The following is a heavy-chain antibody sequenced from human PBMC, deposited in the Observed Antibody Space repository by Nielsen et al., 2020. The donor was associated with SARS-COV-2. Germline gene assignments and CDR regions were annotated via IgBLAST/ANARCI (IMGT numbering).Heavy chain of an antibody. D-gene: IGHD3-10*01. CDR1: GYTFNKDF. V-gene: IGHV1-46*02. Sequence: ASVKVSCKASGYTFNKDFVHWVRQAPGQGLEWMGRINPSDGRTTSAEKFQGRVTMTRDTSSSTVYMELSSLRSDDTAVYYCATSWYHYPTSGWTPHVVHWGQGTLVTVSS. CDR2: INPSDGRT. J-gene: IGHJ4*02. CDR3: ATSWYHYPTSGWTPHVVH.